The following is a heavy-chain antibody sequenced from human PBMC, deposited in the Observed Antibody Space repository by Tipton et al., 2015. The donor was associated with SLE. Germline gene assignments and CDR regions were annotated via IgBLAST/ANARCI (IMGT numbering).Heavy chain of an antibody. V-gene: IGHV4-61*05. D-gene: IGHD3-16*01. CDR1: GGSISSSSYY. Sequence: TLSLTCTVSGGSISSSSYYWGWIRQPPGEGLEWIGYIYYREGTNYSPSLKSRVTISLDTSNNQFSLRLSSVTAADTAVYYCARGVSGYFHYCYMDVWGKGTTVTISS. CDR2: IYYREGT. J-gene: IGHJ6*03. CDR3: ARGVSGYFHYCYMDV.